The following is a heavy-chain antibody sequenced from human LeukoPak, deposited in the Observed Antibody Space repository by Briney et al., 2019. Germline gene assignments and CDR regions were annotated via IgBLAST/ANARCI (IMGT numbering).Heavy chain of an antibody. CDR1: GFTFSSYS. D-gene: IGHD3-22*01. CDR3: ARVLHKRNYDSSVYYGY. J-gene: IGHJ4*02. Sequence: PGGSLRLSCAGSGFTFSSYSMNWVRQAPGKGLEWVSYISSSSSTIYYADSVKGRFTISRDNAKNSLYLQMNSLRAEDTAVYYCARVLHKRNYDSSVYYGYWGQGTLVAVSS. CDR2: ISSSSSTI. V-gene: IGHV3-48*01.